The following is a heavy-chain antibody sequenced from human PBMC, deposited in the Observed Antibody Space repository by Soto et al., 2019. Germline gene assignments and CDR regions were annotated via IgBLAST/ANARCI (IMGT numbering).Heavy chain of an antibody. J-gene: IGHJ4*02. V-gene: IGHV4-59*08. CDR2: IYYSGST. D-gene: IGHD3-10*01. CDR3: AIHNYGSGSTYFDY. CDR1: GGSISSYY. Sequence: SETLSLTCTVSGGSISSYYWSWFRHPPGKGLEWIGYIYYSGSTNYNPSLKSRVTISVDTSKNQFSLKLNSMTAADTAVYYCAIHNYGSGSTYFDYRGQAILVTVS.